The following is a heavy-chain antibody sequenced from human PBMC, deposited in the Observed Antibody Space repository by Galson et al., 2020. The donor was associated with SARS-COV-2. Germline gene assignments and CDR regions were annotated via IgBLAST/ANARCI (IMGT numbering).Heavy chain of an antibody. D-gene: IGHD3-10*01. J-gene: IGHJ2*01. CDR1: GFTFDDFS. CDR2: INWDGTYT. V-gene: IGHV3-43*01. CDR3: SKDSGHRSPHWYFDL. Sequence: GGSLRLSCVASGFTFDDFSLYWVRQAPGKGLEWVSVINWDGTYTDYADSVKGRFTMSRDNSKNSLYLQLSSLTTEDTAFYYCSKDSGHRSPHWYFDLWGRGTLVTVSS.